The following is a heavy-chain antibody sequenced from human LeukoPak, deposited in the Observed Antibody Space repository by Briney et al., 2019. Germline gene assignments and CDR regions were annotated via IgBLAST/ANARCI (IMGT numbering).Heavy chain of an antibody. CDR3: ARETYYYDSSGYYRSYYFDY. D-gene: IGHD3-22*01. CDR1: GFTFSSYA. Sequence: GGSLRLSCAASGFTFSSYAMHWVRQAPGKGLEYVSAISSNGGSTYYANSVKGRFTISRDNSKNTLYLQMGSLRAEDMAVYYCARETYYYDSSGYYRSYYFDYWGQGTLVTVSS. J-gene: IGHJ4*02. CDR2: ISSNGGST. V-gene: IGHV3-64*01.